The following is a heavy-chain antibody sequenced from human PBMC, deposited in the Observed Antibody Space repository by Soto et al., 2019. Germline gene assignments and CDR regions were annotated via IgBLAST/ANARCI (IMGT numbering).Heavy chain of an antibody. CDR1: GFTFNIYG. J-gene: IGHJ4*02. CDR2: TSYDGSDK. D-gene: IGHD3-10*01. CDR3: AKDLRTMVRGVGAYYFDN. V-gene: IGHV3-30*18. Sequence: HVQLVESGGGVVQPGRSLRLSCGASGFTFNIYGMHWVRQAPGKGLEWVAVTSYDGSDKFYADSVKGRFTISRDNSKNTRYLEMNSLRTDDTAFYYCAKDLRTMVRGVGAYYFDNCGQGTLVTVSS.